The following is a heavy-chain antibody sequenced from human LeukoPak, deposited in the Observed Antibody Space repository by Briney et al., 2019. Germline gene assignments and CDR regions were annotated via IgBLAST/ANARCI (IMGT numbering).Heavy chain of an antibody. V-gene: IGHV4-59*02. J-gene: IGHJ6*02. CDR1: GASVSSDF. Sequence: PSETLSLTCAVSGASVSSDFWGWLRQPPGGGLEWVGYIHYSGFTNYNPSLESRVTISVDTSKNQFSLKLRSVTAADTAVYYCIYTNGWTNFYYYGMDVWGQGTTVAVSS. D-gene: IGHD6-19*01. CDR2: IHYSGFT. CDR3: IYTNGWTNFYYYGMDV.